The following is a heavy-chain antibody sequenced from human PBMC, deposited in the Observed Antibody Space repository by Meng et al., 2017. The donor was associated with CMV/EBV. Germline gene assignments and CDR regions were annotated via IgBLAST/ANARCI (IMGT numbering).Heavy chain of an antibody. J-gene: IGHJ3*02. CDR1: GFTFSDYY. V-gene: IGHV3-11*04. Sequence: GESLKISCAASGFTFSDYYMSWIRQAPGKGLEWVSYISSSGSTIYYADSVKGRFTISRDNAKNSLYLQMNSLRAEDTAVYYCARGLRGPSLVRGVTHDAFDIWGQGTMVTVSS. D-gene: IGHD3-10*01. CDR2: ISSSGSTI. CDR3: ARGLRGPSLVRGVTHDAFDI.